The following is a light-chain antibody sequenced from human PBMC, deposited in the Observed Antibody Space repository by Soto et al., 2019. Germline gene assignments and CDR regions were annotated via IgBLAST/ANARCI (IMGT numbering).Light chain of an antibody. Sequence: EIVLTQSPGTLSLSPGERATLSCRASQSVRSNYLAWYQQQPGQAPRLLIYGASSRATGIPDRFSGSGSGTDFTLTISRLEPEGFAVYCCQPYGSSAYTFGQATTLEIK. CDR1: QSVRSNY. CDR3: QPYGSSAYT. CDR2: GAS. J-gene: IGKJ2*01. V-gene: IGKV3-20*01.